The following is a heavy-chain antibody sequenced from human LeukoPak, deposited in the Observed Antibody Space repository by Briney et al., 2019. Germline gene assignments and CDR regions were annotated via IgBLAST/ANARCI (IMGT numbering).Heavy chain of an antibody. D-gene: IGHD1-7*01. J-gene: IGHJ5*02. CDR1: GGTLNTYA. CDR3: ARDPGGITGNTGWFDP. V-gene: IGHV1-69*05. Sequence: SVKVSCKASGGTLNTYAISWVRQAPGRGLEWMGGIIPIFDTANYAQRFQGRVTITTDESTSTAYMELSSLRSEDTAVYYCARDPGGITGNTGWFDPWGQGTLVTVSS. CDR2: IIPIFDTA.